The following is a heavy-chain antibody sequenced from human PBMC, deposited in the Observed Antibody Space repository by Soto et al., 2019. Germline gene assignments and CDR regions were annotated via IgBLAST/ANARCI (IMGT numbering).Heavy chain of an antibody. CDR1: GGSISSYY. Sequence: PSETLSLSCTVSGGSISSYYWSWIRQPAGKGLEWIGRIYTSGSTNYNPSLKSRVTMSVDTSKNQFSLKLSSVTAADTAVYYCAREPRTGKRDNWFDPWGQGTLVTVSS. J-gene: IGHJ5*02. CDR2: IYTSGST. V-gene: IGHV4-4*07. CDR3: AREPRTGKRDNWFDP.